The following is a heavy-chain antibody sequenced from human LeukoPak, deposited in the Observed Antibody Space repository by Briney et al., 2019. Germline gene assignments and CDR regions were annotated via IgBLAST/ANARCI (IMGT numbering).Heavy chain of an antibody. D-gene: IGHD3-22*01. CDR3: ATVYDSSGYYYVFDY. CDR2: VDPEDGET. CDR1: GYTFTDYY. J-gene: IGHJ4*02. Sequence: ASVKVSCKASGYTFTDYYMHWVQQAPGKGLEWMGLVDPEDGETIYAEKFQGRVTITADTSTDTAYMELSSPRSEDTAVYYCATVYDSSGYYYVFDYWGQGTLVTVSS. V-gene: IGHV1-69-2*01.